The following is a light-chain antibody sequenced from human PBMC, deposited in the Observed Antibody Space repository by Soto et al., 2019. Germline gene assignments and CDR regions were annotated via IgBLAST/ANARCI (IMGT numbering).Light chain of an antibody. Sequence: QSALAQPASVSGSPGQSITISCTGTSSDIGDYNYVSWYQQHPGKAPKLIIYEVTDRPSGVSNRFSGSKSGNTASLTISGLQAEDEADYYCSSLTSSNTRVFGGGTKLTVL. J-gene: IGLJ3*02. CDR1: SSDIGDYNY. V-gene: IGLV2-14*01. CDR2: EVT. CDR3: SSLTSSNTRV.